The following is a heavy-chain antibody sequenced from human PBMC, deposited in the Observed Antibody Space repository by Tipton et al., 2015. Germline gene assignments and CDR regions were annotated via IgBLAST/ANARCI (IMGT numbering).Heavy chain of an antibody. V-gene: IGHV3-64D*08. D-gene: IGHD3-22*01. CDR3: VKDGYYYANSGYSPLDY. Sequence: GSLRLSCSAAGFILSRYAMNWVRQAPGKGLEYVSAISSNGYNTYYADSVKGRFTISRDNSKNTLYLQMSSLRADDTAVYYCVKDGYYYANSGYSPLDYWGQGTLVTVSS. J-gene: IGHJ4*02. CDR2: ISSNGYNT. CDR1: GFILSRYA.